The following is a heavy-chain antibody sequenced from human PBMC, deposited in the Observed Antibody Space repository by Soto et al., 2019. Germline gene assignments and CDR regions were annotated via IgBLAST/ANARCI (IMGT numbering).Heavy chain of an antibody. J-gene: IGHJ4*02. Sequence: QVHLVESGGGVVQPGSSLRLSCAASGFTFSSYAMHWVRRTPVKGLECVALISYDGINKYYADSVKGRFTVSRDNSKSTLYLQMNSPTAEDTAVYYCVKDGVSGWSDYFFDYWGQGTLVTVSS. V-gene: IGHV3-30*18. CDR1: GFTFSSYA. CDR2: ISYDGINK. D-gene: IGHD6-19*01. CDR3: VKDGVSGWSDYFFDY.